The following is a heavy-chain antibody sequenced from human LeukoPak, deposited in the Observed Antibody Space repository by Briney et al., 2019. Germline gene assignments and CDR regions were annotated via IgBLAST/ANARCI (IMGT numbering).Heavy chain of an antibody. CDR2: IYTSGST. J-gene: IGHJ6*03. CDR3: ARARYSSSSRDFNYYYYYYMDV. D-gene: IGHD6-6*01. V-gene: IGHV4-4*07. CDR1: GGSISSYY. Sequence: SETLSLTCTVSGGSISSYYWSWLRQPAGKGLEWIGRIYTSGSTNYNPSLKSRVTMSVDTSKNQFSLKLSSVTAADTAVYYCARARYSSSSRDFNYYYYYYMDVWGKGTTVTVSS.